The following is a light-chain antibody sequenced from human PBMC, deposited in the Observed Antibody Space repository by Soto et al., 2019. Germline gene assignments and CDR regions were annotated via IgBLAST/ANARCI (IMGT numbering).Light chain of an antibody. Sequence: EFVLTQSPGTLSLSPGERSAVSCRASQTVRNNYLAWYQQKPGQAPRLLIYDASSRATGIPDRFSGSGSGTDFTLTISRLEPEDFAVYYCQQYGSLSWTFGQGTKVDIK. CDR1: QTVRNNY. J-gene: IGKJ1*01. V-gene: IGKV3-20*01. CDR2: DAS. CDR3: QQYGSLSWT.